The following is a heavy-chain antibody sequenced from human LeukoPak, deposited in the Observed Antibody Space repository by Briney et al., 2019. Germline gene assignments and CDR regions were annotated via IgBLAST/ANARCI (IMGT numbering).Heavy chain of an antibody. CDR2: ISSGSSYI. CDR3: ATGVRGYNSALDY. V-gene: IGHV3-21*01. D-gene: IGHD6-19*01. Sequence: GGSLRLSCAASGFTFSNYYMNWVRQAPGKGLEWVSSISSGSSYIYYADSLKGRFTISRDNANNSLYLQMNSLRAEDTAVYYCATGVRGYNSALDYWGQGTLVTVSP. J-gene: IGHJ4*02. CDR1: GFTFSNYY.